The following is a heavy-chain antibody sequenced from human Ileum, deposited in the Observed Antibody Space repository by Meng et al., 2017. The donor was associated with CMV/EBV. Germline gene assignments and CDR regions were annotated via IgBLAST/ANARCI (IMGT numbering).Heavy chain of an antibody. V-gene: IGHV4-61*02. CDR2: VYRTGST. J-gene: IGHJ4*02. CDR3: ARMPYNWNYFDY. Sequence: QVQLQEAGPGLAQPSQTLSLTCNVSGASVSSCDYYWTWIRQPAGKGLQYIGRVYRTGSTNYNPSLKSRVTMFVDPSNNQFSLRLTSVTDADTAVYYCARMPYNWNYFDYWGQGTLVTVSS. D-gene: IGHD1-20*01. CDR1: GASVSSCDYY.